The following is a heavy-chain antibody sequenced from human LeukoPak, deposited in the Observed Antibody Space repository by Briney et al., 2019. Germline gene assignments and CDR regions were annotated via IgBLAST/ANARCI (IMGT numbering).Heavy chain of an antibody. CDR1: GGSFSGYY. CDR2: INHSGST. CDR3: AREVVVITPFYYYYYYMDV. V-gene: IGHV4-34*01. Sequence: SETLSLTCAVYGGSFSGYYWSWIRQPPGKGLEWIGEINHSGSTNYNPSLKSRVTISVDTSKNQFSLKLSSVTAADTAVYYCAREVVVITPFYYYYYYMDVWGKGTTVTISS. J-gene: IGHJ6*03. D-gene: IGHD3-22*01.